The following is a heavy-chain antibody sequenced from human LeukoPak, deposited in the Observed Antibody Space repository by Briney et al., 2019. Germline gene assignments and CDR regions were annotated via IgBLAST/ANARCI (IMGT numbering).Heavy chain of an antibody. J-gene: IGHJ1*01. CDR2: IKSKTDGGTT. CDR3: TTAESSSWSEYFQH. Sequence: PGGSLRLSCAASGFTFSNAWMSWVRQAPGKGLEWVGRIKSKTDGGTTDYAAPVKGRFTISRDDSKNTLYLQMNSLKTEDTAVYYCTTAESSSWSEYFQHWGQGTLVTVSS. V-gene: IGHV3-15*01. D-gene: IGHD6-13*01. CDR1: GFTFSNAW.